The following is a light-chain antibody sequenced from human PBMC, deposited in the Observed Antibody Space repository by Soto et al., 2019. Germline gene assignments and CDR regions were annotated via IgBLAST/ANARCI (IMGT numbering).Light chain of an antibody. CDR2: GAS. V-gene: IGKV3-20*01. Sequence: EIVLTQSPCTLSLSPGERGTLSCRASQSVSSNYLAWYQQKPGQAPRLLIYGASSRATGIPDRFSGSGSGTDFTLTISRLEPEDFAVYYCQQYGSSRWTFGQGTKVDI. CDR1: QSVSSNY. J-gene: IGKJ1*01. CDR3: QQYGSSRWT.